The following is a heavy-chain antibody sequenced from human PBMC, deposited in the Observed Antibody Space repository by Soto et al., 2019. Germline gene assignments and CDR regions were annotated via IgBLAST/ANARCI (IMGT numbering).Heavy chain of an antibody. CDR2: LSYDGSNQ. V-gene: IGHV3-30*03. CDR1: GFTLSNYG. Sequence: QVQLVESGGGVVQPGRSLRLSCAASGFTLSNYGMHWVRQAPGKGLEWVALLSYDGSNQYYADSVKGRFTISRDNSKNTLYLQMNGLRAEDTAVYYCARGWWPDAFDIWGQGTRVTVSS. D-gene: IGHD2-15*01. J-gene: IGHJ3*02. CDR3: ARGWWPDAFDI.